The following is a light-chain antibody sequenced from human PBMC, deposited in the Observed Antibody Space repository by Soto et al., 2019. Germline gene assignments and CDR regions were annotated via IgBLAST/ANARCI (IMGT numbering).Light chain of an antibody. V-gene: IGKV3-20*01. CDR2: DAS. CDR1: QSVTSNY. Sequence: EIVLTQSPGTLSLSPGERATLSCRASQSVTSNYLAWHQQKPGQAPRLLIYDASTRATGIPDRFSGSGSGTDFTLTIIRLEPEDFAVYYCQQYGSSPFTFGPGTKVDIK. J-gene: IGKJ3*01. CDR3: QQYGSSPFT.